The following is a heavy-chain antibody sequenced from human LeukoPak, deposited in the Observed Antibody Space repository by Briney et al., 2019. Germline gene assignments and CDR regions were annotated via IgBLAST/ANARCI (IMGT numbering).Heavy chain of an antibody. Sequence: GGSLRLSCAASGFPFSSYAMSWVRQAPGKGLEGVSGISRGGDITYYADSVKGRFTISRDNSKNTLYLQVNSLRAEDTAVYYCARAIVEATTADYWGQGTLVTVSS. CDR3: ARAIVEATTADY. J-gene: IGHJ4*02. V-gene: IGHV3-23*01. CDR1: GFPFSSYA. D-gene: IGHD1-26*01. CDR2: ISRGGDIT.